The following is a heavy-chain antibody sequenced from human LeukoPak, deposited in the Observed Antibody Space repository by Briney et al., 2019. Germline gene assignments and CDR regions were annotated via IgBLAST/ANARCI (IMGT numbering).Heavy chain of an antibody. D-gene: IGHD1-26*01. CDR3: ARGHGSSDAFDI. V-gene: IGHV3-21*01. J-gene: IGHJ3*02. CDR1: GFTFSSYS. Sequence: KPGGSLRLSCAASGFTFSSYSMNWVRQAPGKGLEWVSSISSSSSCIYYADSVKGRFTISRDNAKNSLYLQMNSLRAEDTAVYYCARGHGSSDAFDIWGQGTMVTVSS. CDR2: ISSSSSCI.